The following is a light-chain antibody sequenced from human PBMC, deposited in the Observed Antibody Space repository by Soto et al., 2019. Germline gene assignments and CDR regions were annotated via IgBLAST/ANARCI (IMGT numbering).Light chain of an antibody. J-gene: IGKJ3*01. CDR3: QQRSNWPPEVT. CDR1: QSVGSS. Sequence: EIVLTQSPDTLSLSPGERATLSCRASQSVGSSLAWYQRKPGQAPRLLIYVASNRATGIPARFSGSGSWTDFTLTISSLEPEDFAVYYCQQRSNWPPEVTFGPGTKVDIK. V-gene: IGKV3-11*01. CDR2: VAS.